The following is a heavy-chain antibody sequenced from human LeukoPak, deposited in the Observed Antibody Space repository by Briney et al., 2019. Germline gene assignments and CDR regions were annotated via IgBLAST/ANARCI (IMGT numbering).Heavy chain of an antibody. J-gene: IGHJ4*02. V-gene: IGHV1-69*13. CDR2: IIPIFGTA. D-gene: IGHD4-11*01. Sequence: ASVKVSCKASGGTLSSYAISWVRQAPGQGLEWMGGIIPIFGTANYAQKFQGRVTITADESTSTAYMELSSLRSEDTAVYYCAWSFMTTTSFDYWGQGTLVTVSS. CDR3: AWSFMTTTSFDY. CDR1: GGTLSSYA.